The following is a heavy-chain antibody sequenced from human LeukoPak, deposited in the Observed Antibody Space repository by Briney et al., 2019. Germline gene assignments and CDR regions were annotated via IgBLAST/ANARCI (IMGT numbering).Heavy chain of an antibody. J-gene: IGHJ5*02. D-gene: IGHD3-10*01. Sequence: GASVKVSCKASGYTFTSYGISWVRQAPGQGLEWMGWISAYNGNTNYAQQLQGRVTMTTDTSTSTAYMELRSLRSDDTAVYYCARDQWFGESLGWFDPWGQGTLVTVSS. CDR3: ARDQWFGESLGWFDP. V-gene: IGHV1-18*01. CDR2: ISAYNGNT. CDR1: GYTFTSYG.